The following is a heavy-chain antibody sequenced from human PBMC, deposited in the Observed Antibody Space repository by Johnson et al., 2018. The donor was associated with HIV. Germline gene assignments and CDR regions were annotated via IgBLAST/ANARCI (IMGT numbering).Heavy chain of an antibody. CDR1: GFTFSSYA. Sequence: QVQLVESGGGVVQPGRSLRLSCAASGFTFSSYAMHWVRQAPGKGLEWVAVISYDGSNKYYADSVKGRFTISRDNSKNTLYLQMISLRGEDTAGYDCARVSNHAFDIWGQGTMVTVSS. J-gene: IGHJ3*02. CDR3: ARVSNHAFDI. V-gene: IGHV3-30*04. CDR2: ISYDGSNK.